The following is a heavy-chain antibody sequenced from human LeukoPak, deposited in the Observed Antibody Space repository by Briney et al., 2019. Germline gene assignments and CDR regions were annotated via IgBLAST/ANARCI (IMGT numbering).Heavy chain of an antibody. Sequence: GGSLRLSCAASGFIFSNHGMHWVRQAPGKRLEWVAVIWDDGNNKRYANSVNGRFTISRDNSENTLYLQMNGLTAEDTAMYYCARDSYQDYYGRFDPWGQGTLVIVSS. CDR3: ARDSYQDYYGRFDP. CDR1: GFIFSNHG. V-gene: IGHV3-33*01. D-gene: IGHD3-10*01. J-gene: IGHJ5*02. CDR2: IWDDGNNK.